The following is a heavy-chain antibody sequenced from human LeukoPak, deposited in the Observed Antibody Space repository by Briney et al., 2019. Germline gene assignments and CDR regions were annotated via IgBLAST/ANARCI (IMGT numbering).Heavy chain of an antibody. Sequence: SETLSLTCTVSGGSISSYYWSWIRQPPGKGLEWIGYIYYSGSTNYNPSLKSRVTISVDTSKNQFSLRLSSVTAADTAVYYCASQIRGAFDIWGQGTMVTVSS. D-gene: IGHD3-3*01. CDR3: ASQIRGAFDI. CDR2: IYYSGST. CDR1: GGSISSYY. V-gene: IGHV4-59*08. J-gene: IGHJ3*02.